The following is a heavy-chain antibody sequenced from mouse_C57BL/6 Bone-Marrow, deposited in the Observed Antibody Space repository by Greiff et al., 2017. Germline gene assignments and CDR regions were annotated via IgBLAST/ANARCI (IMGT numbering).Heavy chain of an antibody. V-gene: IGHV1-55*01. CDR2: IYPGSGSS. CDR1: GYTFTSYW. J-gene: IGHJ2*01. CDR3: AREGAYYSNIDY. Sequence: QVQLQQPGAELVKPGASVKMSCKASGYTFTSYWITWVKQRPGQGLEWIGDIYPGSGSSTYNEKFKSKATLTVDTSSSTAYMQLRSRTYEDAAVYYCAREGAYYSNIDYWGQGTTLTVSS. D-gene: IGHD2-5*01.